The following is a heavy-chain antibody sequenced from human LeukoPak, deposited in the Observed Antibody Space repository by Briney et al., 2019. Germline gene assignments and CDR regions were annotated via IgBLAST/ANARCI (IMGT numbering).Heavy chain of an antibody. Sequence: ASVKVSFKASGYTFTSCGSSGVRQAPVQGREWIGWISAYNGNTNYAQKLQGRVTITTDTSTSTAYMELRSLRSDDKAVYYCAAVRGGGDFGIWGQGTMVTVSS. D-gene: IGHD3-10*01. V-gene: IGHV1-18*01. CDR1: GYTFTSCG. CDR3: AAVRGGGDFGI. J-gene: IGHJ3*02. CDR2: ISAYNGNT.